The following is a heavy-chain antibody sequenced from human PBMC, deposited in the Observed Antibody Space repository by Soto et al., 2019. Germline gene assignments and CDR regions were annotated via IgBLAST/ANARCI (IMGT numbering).Heavy chain of an antibody. CDR1: GGSFSGYY. CDR3: ARGRRGYSYGFDY. D-gene: IGHD5-18*01. CDR2: INHSGST. J-gene: IGHJ4*02. Sequence: LPETLSLTCAVYGGSFSGYYWSWIRQPPGKGLEWIGEINHSGSTNYNPSLKSRVTISVDTSKNQFSLKLSSVTAADTAVYYCARGRRGYSYGFDYWGQGTLVTVSS. V-gene: IGHV4-34*01.